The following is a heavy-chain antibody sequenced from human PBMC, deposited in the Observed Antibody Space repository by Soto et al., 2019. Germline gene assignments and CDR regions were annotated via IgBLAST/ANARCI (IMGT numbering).Heavy chain of an antibody. J-gene: IGHJ6*02. CDR3: AVPQASEGPLYYYYYYGMDV. V-gene: IGHV1-69*01. CDR1: GGTFSSYA. D-gene: IGHD2-21*01. Sequence: KVSCKASGGTFSSYAISWVRQAPGQGLEWMGGIIPIFGTANYAQKFQGRVTITADESTSTAYMELSSLRSEDTAVYYCAVPQASEGPLYYYYYYGMDVWGQGTTVTVSS. CDR2: IIPIFGTA.